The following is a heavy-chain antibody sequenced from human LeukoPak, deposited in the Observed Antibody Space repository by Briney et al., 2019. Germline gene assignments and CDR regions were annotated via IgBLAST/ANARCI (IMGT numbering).Heavy chain of an antibody. CDR2: IYTSGST. CDR3: ARRYCSGATCYYFDY. D-gene: IGHD2-15*01. V-gene: IGHV4-61*02. CDR1: GDSISSGSYY. Sequence: SQTLSLTCTVSGDSISSGSYYWSWIRQPAGKGLEWIGRIYTSGSTNYNPSLKSRVTISVDSSKNQFSLKLSSVTVADTAFYYCARRYCSGATCYYFDYWGQGPLVTVSS. J-gene: IGHJ4*02.